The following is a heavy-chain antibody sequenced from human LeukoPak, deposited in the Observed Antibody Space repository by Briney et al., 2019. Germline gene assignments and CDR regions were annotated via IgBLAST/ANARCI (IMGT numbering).Heavy chain of an antibody. J-gene: IGHJ4*02. V-gene: IGHV4-39*01. CDR3: ATQPGLLAVAGTLDDY. CDR1: GGSISSSSYY. Sequence: SETLSLTCTVSGGSISSSSYYWGWIRQPPGKGLEWIGSIYYSGSTYYNPSLKSRVTISVDTSKNQFSLKLSSVTAADTAVYYCATQPGLLAVAGTLDDYWGQGTLVTVSS. CDR2: IYYSGST. D-gene: IGHD6-19*01.